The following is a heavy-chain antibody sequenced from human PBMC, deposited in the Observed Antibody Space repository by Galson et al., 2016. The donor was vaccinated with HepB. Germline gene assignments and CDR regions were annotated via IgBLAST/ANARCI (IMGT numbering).Heavy chain of an antibody. D-gene: IGHD5-18*01. Sequence: CAISGDSVSSNTAAWNWIRQSPSGGLEWLGRAYYRTNWYNDYVASVRGRIVVSPDTSKHQFSLQLRPVSPADTAVYFCATDFDRGFSYENYWGQGTLVTVSS. J-gene: IGHJ4*02. CDR1: GDSVSSNTAA. CDR2: AYYRTNWYN. V-gene: IGHV6-1*01. CDR3: ATDFDRGFSYENY.